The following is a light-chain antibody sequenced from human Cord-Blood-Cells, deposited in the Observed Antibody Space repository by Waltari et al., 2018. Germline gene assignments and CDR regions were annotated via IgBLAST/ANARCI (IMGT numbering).Light chain of an antibody. Sequence: QSALTQPASVSGSPGQSITISCTGTSSDVGGYNYVSWYQQHPGKAPKLMIYDVSNRPTGVTKRFAGSKPGNTASLTISGLKAEDEADYYCSSYTSSSTLVFGGGTKLTVL. CDR1: SSDVGGYNY. CDR2: DVS. J-gene: IGLJ2*01. CDR3: SSYTSSSTLV. V-gene: IGLV2-14*01.